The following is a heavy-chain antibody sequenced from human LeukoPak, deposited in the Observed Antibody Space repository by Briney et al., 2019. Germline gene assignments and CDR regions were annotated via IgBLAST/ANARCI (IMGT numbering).Heavy chain of an antibody. CDR1: GFTFSNFW. V-gene: IGHV3-74*01. J-gene: IGHJ4*02. CDR2: IYGDGSVT. Sequence: GGSLRLSCAASGFTFSNFWMHWVRHAPGKGLVWVALIYGDGSVTRYADSVKGRFTISRDNAKNTVYLQMNSLRAEDTAVYYCAKDEKRYYDYVWGSYRYTFDYWGQGTLVTVSS. D-gene: IGHD3-16*02. CDR3: AKDEKRYYDYVWGSYRYTFDY.